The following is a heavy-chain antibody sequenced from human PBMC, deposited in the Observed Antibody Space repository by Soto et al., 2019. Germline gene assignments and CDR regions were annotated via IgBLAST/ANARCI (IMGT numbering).Heavy chain of an antibody. J-gene: IGHJ4*02. CDR3: ARAIVATITLDY. CDR2: IYYSGCT. V-gene: IGHV4-59*01. Sequence: KPSETLSLTCTVSGGSISSYYWSWIRQPPGKGLEWIGYIYYSGCTNYNPSLKSRVTISVDTSKNQFSLKLSSVTAADTAVYYCARAIVATITLDYWGQGTLVTVSS. CDR1: GGSISSYY. D-gene: IGHD5-12*01.